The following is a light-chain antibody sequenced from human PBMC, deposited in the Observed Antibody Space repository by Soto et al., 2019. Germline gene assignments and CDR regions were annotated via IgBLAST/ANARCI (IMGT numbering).Light chain of an antibody. Sequence: EIVLTQSPGTLSLSPGERATLSCRASQSVSSSYLAWYQQKPGQAPRLLIYGASSRATGIPDRFSGSGSGTDCTLTISRLEPEDFAVYYCQHYGSSPYTCGQGTKLEI. J-gene: IGKJ2*01. CDR1: QSVSSSY. V-gene: IGKV3-20*01. CDR3: QHYGSSPYT. CDR2: GAS.